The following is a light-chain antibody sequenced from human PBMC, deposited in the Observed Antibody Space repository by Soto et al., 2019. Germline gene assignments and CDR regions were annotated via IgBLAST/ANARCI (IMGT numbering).Light chain of an antibody. CDR3: SSYTSSSTLV. J-gene: IGLJ3*02. Sequence: QSVLTQPASVSGSPGQSITIPCTGTSSDVGGYNYVSWYQQHPGKAPKLMIYEVSNWPSGVSNRFSGSKSGNTSSLTISGLQAEDEADYYCSSYTSSSTLVFGGGTKLTVL. CDR2: EVS. CDR1: SSDVGGYNY. V-gene: IGLV2-14*01.